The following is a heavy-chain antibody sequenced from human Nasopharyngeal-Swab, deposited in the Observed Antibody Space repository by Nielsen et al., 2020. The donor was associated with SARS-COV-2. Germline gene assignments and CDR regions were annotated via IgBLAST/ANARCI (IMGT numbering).Heavy chain of an antibody. CDR3: ARVHGVAGLDVFAI. CDR1: GYTFTSYS. CDR2: ISGYNGNT. D-gene: IGHD6-19*01. Sequence: ASVKVSCKASGYTFTSYSISWVRQAPGQGLEWMGWISGYNGNTNYAQKFQGRVTMTTDTSTSTAYMELRSLRSDDTAVYYCARVHGVAGLDVFAIWGQGTIVTVSS. J-gene: IGHJ3*02. V-gene: IGHV1-18*01.